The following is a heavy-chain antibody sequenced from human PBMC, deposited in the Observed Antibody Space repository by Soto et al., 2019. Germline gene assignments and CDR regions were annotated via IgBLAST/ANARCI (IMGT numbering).Heavy chain of an antibody. J-gene: IGHJ5*02. V-gene: IGHV3-23*01. D-gene: IGHD2-21*02. Sequence: EVQLLQSEGGLVQPGGSLRLSCEASGFIFSASAMSWVRQAPGKGLEWVSAISPTSDHIYYANSVTGRFTISRDNSKNTLDFPLTSRRVDDTAVYYCTKGGGGDHGSWGQGTLVAVSS. CDR1: GFIFSASA. CDR2: ISPTSDHI. CDR3: TKGGGGDHGS.